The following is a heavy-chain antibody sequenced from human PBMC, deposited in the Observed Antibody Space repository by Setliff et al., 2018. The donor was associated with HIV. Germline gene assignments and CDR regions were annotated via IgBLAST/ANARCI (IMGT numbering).Heavy chain of an antibody. V-gene: IGHV4-38-2*02. D-gene: IGHD5-18*01. Sequence: PSETLSLTCTVSGYSISSGYYWGWIRQPPGKGLEWIGHIYQSGSTYYNPSLKSRVTISVDASKNQFSLRLNYVTAADTAVYYCARLFAGYSYGYYYYGIDVWG. CDR1: GYSISSGYY. CDR3: ARLFAGYSYGYYYYGIDV. J-gene: IGHJ6*01. CDR2: IYQSGST.